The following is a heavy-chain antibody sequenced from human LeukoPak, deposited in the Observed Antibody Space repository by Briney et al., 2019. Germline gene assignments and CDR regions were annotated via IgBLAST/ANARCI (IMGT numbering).Heavy chain of an antibody. D-gene: IGHD6-19*01. CDR2: ISGGGVHT. V-gene: IGHV3-23*01. J-gene: IGHJ4*02. CDR3: AKDGGGWYTTGWYYFDY. Sequence: GGSLRLSCAASGFTFSTYAMSWVHQAPGKGLEWVSSISGGGVHTYYADSVKGRFSISRDNSKNTLYLQMNSLRAEDTAVYYCAKDGGGWYTTGWYYFDYWGQGTLVTVSS. CDR1: GFTFSTYA.